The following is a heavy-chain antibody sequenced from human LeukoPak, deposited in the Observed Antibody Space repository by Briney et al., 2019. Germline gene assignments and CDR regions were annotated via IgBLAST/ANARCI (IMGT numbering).Heavy chain of an antibody. CDR3: AREGQILWFGEIPRYFDY. D-gene: IGHD3-10*01. CDR1: GFTFNNYA. CDR2: ITRDEIT. Sequence: GGSLRLSCAASGFTFNNYAMSWVRQAPGKGLVWVSRITRDEITTYADSVKGRFTISRDNSKNTLYLQMNSLRAEDTAVYYCAREGQILWFGEIPRYFDYWGQGTLVTVSS. V-gene: IGHV3-23*01. J-gene: IGHJ4*02.